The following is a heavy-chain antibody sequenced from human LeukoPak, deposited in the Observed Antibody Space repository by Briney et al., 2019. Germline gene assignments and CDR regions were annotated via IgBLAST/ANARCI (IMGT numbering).Heavy chain of an antibody. J-gene: IGHJ3*02. D-gene: IGHD6-19*01. CDR2: ISSSGSTI. CDR3: ARDQYSGHWYYALDI. V-gene: IGHV3-48*03. Sequence: GGSLRLSCAASGFTFSSYEMNWVRQAPGKGLEWVSYISSSGSTIYYADSVKGRFTISRDNAKNSLYLQMNSLRAEDTAVYYCARDQYSGHWYYALDIWGQGTMVTVSS. CDR1: GFTFSSYE.